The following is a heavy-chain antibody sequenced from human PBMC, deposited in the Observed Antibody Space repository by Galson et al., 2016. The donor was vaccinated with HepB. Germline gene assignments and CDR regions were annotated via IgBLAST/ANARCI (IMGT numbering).Heavy chain of an antibody. Sequence: SLRLSCAASGFTFTNYAMSWVRQAPGKGLEWVSVISNSGATTYYADSVKGRFTISRDNSKNTLYLQMNSLRAEDTAVYYCAKISAVGTWGAFDYWGRGTLVTVSS. J-gene: IGHJ4*02. CDR2: ISNSGATT. D-gene: IGHD6-13*01. CDR3: AKISAVGTWGAFDY. CDR1: GFTFTNYA. V-gene: IGHV3-23*01.